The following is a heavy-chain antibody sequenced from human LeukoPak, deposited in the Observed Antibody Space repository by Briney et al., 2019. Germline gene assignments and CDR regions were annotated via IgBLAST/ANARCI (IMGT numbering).Heavy chain of an antibody. J-gene: IGHJ5*02. CDR2: ISGSGDTI. Sequence: PGGSLRLSCAASGFTFPNYEMNWVRQAPGKGLEWISYISGSGDTIYYADSLKGRFTISRDNAKNSLYLQMDSLRAEDTAVYYCASTQRGYSYGTNWFDPWGQGTLVTVSS. V-gene: IGHV3-48*03. CDR1: GFTFPNYE. D-gene: IGHD5-18*01. CDR3: ASTQRGYSYGTNWFDP.